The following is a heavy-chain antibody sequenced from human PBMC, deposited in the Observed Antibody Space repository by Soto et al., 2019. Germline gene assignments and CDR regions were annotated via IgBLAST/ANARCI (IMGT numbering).Heavy chain of an antibody. Sequence: QVQLVQSGAEVKKPGASVKVSCKASGYTFTSYYMHWVRQAPGQGLEWMGIINPSGGSTSYAQKFQGRVTMTRDTSTSTVYMELSSLGSEDTAVYYCAREQALRSGWYVDYYYGMDVWGQGTTVTVSS. V-gene: IGHV1-46*01. CDR2: INPSGGST. CDR1: GYTFTSYY. D-gene: IGHD6-19*01. J-gene: IGHJ6*02. CDR3: AREQALRSGWYVDYYYGMDV.